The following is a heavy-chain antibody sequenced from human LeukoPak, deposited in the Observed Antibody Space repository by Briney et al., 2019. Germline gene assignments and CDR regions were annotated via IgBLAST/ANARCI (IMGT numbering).Heavy chain of an antibody. CDR3: ARESWATDY. V-gene: IGHV3-48*03. J-gene: IGHJ4*02. D-gene: IGHD3-10*01. CDR1: GFTFSSYE. CDR2: ISSSGSTI. Sequence: GGSLRLSCAASGFTFSSYEMNWVRQAPGKGLEWVSYISSSGSTIYYADSVKGRFTISRDNAENSLYLQMSSLRAEDTAVYHCARESWATDYWGQGTLVTVSS.